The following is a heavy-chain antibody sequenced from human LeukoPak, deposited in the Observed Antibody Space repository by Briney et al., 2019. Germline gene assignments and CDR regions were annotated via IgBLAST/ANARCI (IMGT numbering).Heavy chain of an antibody. J-gene: IGHJ4*02. CDR3: AKGIDSGYDSGFFDY. V-gene: IGHV3-9*03. CDR1: GFTFDDYA. CDR2: ISWNSGSI. D-gene: IGHD5-12*01. Sequence: GRSLRLSCAASGFTFDDYAMHWVRQAPGKGLEWVSGISWNSGSIGYADSVKGRFTISRDNAKNSLYLQMNSLRAEDMALYYCAKGIDSGYDSGFFDYWGQGTLVTVSS.